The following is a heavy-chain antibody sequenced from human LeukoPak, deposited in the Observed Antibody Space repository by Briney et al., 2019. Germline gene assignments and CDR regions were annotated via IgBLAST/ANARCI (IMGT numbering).Heavy chain of an antibody. J-gene: IGHJ4*02. CDR1: GGTFSSYA. CDR3: ARDRGIAVAGGTGNFDY. Sequence: SVTVSCKASGGTFSSYAISWVRQAPGQGLEWMGGIIPIFGTANYAQKFQGRVTITADESTSTAYMELSSLRSEDTAVYYCARDRGIAVAGGTGNFDYWGQGTLVTVSS. CDR2: IIPIFGTA. D-gene: IGHD6-19*01. V-gene: IGHV1-69*13.